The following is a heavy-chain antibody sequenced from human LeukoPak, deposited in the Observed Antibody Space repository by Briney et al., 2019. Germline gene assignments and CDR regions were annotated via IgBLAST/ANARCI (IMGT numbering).Heavy chain of an antibody. CDR3: AREPITMVRGVIIAFDY. D-gene: IGHD3-10*01. V-gene: IGHV1-69*13. J-gene: IGHJ4*02. CDR2: IIPIFGTA. Sequence: SVKVSCKASGGTFISYAISWVRQAPGQGLEWMGGIIPIFGTANYAQKFQGRVTITADESTSTAYMELSSLRSEDTAVYYCAREPITMVRGVIIAFDYWGQGTLVTVSS. CDR1: GGTFISYA.